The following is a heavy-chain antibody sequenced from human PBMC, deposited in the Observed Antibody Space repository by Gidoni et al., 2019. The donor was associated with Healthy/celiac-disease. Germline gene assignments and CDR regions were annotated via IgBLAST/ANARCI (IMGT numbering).Heavy chain of an antibody. D-gene: IGHD3-3*01. J-gene: IGHJ1*01. CDR3: ARDLPMFGRSGGGQKYFQH. Sequence: QVQLQESGPGLVKPSETLSLTCTVSGGSISSYYWSWLRQPAGKGLEWIGRIYTSGSPNYTPSLQSRVTMSVDTSKNQFSLKLSSVTDADTAVYYWARDLPMFGRSGGGQKYFQHWGQGTLVTVSS. CDR1: GGSISSYY. V-gene: IGHV4-4*07. CDR2: IYTSGSP.